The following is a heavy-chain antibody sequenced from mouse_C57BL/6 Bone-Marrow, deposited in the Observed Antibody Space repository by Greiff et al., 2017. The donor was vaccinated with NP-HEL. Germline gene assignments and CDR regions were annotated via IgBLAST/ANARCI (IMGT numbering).Heavy chain of an antibody. CDR3: ARAYYGSSYDYFDY. Sequence: EVQLQQSGPELVKPGASVKISCKASGYSFTDYNMNWVKQSNGKSLEWIGVINTNYGTTSYNQKFKGKATLTVDQSSSTAYMQLNSLTSEDSAVYYCARAYYGSSYDYFDYWGQGTTLTVSS. D-gene: IGHD1-1*01. J-gene: IGHJ2*01. CDR1: GYSFTDYN. V-gene: IGHV1-39*01. CDR2: INTNYGTT.